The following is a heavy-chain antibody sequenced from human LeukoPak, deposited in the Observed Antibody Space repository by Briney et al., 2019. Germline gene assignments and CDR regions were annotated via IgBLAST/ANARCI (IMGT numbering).Heavy chain of an antibody. J-gene: IGHJ4*02. CDR3: AREERITMIVVVTAPLDY. CDR2: IIPILGIA. Sequence: VASVKVSCKASGGTFSSYAISWARQAPGQGLEWMGRIIPILGIANYAQKFQGRVTITADKSTSTAYMELSSLRSEDTAVYYCAREERITMIVVVTAPLDYWGQGTLVTVSS. CDR1: GGTFSSYA. D-gene: IGHD3-22*01. V-gene: IGHV1-69*04.